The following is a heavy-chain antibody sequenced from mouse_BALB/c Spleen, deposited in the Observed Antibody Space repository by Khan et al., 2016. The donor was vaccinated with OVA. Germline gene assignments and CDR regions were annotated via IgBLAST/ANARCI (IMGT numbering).Heavy chain of an antibody. CDR2: ISYSGST. CDR1: GYSITSDYG. Sequence: EVQLQESGPGLVKPSQSLSLTCTVTGYSITSDYGWNWVRQFPGNKLEWMGYISYSGSTNYNPSLKSRISITRDTSKNQFFLQLNSVTTEDTATYYCARTARIKYWGQGTTLTVSS. D-gene: IGHD1-2*01. J-gene: IGHJ2*01. V-gene: IGHV3-2*02. CDR3: ARTARIKY.